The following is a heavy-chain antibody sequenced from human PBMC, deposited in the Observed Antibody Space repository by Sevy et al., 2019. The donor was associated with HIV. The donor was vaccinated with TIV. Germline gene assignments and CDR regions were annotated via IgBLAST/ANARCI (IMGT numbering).Heavy chain of an antibody. V-gene: IGHV3-72*01. Sequence: GGSLRLSCAASGFTFSDHYMDWVRQAPGKGLEWVGRIRNKANSDTTEYAASVKGRFTISRDDSKNSLYLQMNSLKTQDTAVYYCARVPTGDSVAYFLDYWGQGSLVPVSS. CDR1: GFTFSDHY. CDR3: ARVPTGDSVAYFLDY. CDR2: IRNKANSDTT. J-gene: IGHJ4*02. D-gene: IGHD3-9*01.